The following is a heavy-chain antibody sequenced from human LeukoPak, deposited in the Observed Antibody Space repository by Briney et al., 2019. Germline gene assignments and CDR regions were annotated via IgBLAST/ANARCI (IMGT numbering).Heavy chain of an antibody. CDR2: ISNGGINK. V-gene: IGHV3-30*04. CDR3: TRVGTGTPHFDY. Sequence: GGSLRLSCAASGLDFSGYALHWVRQAPGQGLEWVAVISNGGINKYYADSVKGRFTISRDNSKNTLYLQMNSLRLEDTAIYYCTRVGTGTPHFDYWGQGTLVTVSS. CDR1: GLDFSGYA. J-gene: IGHJ4*02. D-gene: IGHD1-1*01.